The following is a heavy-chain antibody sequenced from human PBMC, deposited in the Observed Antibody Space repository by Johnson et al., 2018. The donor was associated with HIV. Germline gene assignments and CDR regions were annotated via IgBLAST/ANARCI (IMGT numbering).Heavy chain of an antibody. CDR2: INWNGGST. J-gene: IGHJ3*02. D-gene: IGHD1-26*01. CDR3: ARDLRVGAIDAFDI. Sequence: VQLVESGGGVVRPGGSLRLSCAASGFTFDDYGMSWVRQAPGKGLEWVSGINWNGGSTGDADPVKGRFTISRDNAKNSLYLEMNCLGAEDTAMYYCARDLRVGAIDAFDIWGQGTMVTVAS. CDR1: GFTFDDYG. V-gene: IGHV3-20*04.